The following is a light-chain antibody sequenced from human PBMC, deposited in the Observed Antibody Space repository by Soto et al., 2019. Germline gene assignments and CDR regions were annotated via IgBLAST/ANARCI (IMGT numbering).Light chain of an antibody. CDR1: SNDVGAYNY. J-gene: IGLJ1*01. Sequence: QSVLTQPPSASGSPGQSVTISCTGTSNDVGAYNYVSWYQQHPGKAPKLMIYEVSKRPSGVPDRFSGSKSGNTASLTVSGLQVEDETDYYCRSYAGSNPFFFGTGTKLTVL. V-gene: IGLV2-8*01. CDR2: EVS. CDR3: RSYAGSNPFF.